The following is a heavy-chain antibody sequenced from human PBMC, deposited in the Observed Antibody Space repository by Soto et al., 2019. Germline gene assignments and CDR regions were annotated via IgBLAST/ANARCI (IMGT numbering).Heavy chain of an antibody. CDR1: GFTFTSSA. J-gene: IGHJ3*02. Sequence: SVKGSCKASGFTFTSSAVQWVRQARGQRLEWIGWIVVGSGNTNYAQKFQERVTITRDMSTSTAYMELSSLRSEDTAVYYCAVAEITDDAFDIWGQGKMVTV. V-gene: IGHV1-58*01. CDR2: IVVGSGNT. D-gene: IGHD3-10*01. CDR3: AVAEITDDAFDI.